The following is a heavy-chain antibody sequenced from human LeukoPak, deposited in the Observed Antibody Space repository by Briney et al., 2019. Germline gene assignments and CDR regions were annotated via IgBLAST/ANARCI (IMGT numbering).Heavy chain of an antibody. V-gene: IGHV3-21*01. J-gene: IGHJ4*02. D-gene: IGHD6-25*01. CDR2: ISSSSSYI. CDR3: ARGGRLLYYFDY. Sequence: GSLRLSCAASGFTFSSYSMNWVRQAPGKGLEWVSSISSSSSYIYYADSVKGRFTISRDNAKNSLYLQMNSLRAEDTAVYYCARGGRLLYYFDYWGQGTLVTVSS. CDR1: GFTFSSYS.